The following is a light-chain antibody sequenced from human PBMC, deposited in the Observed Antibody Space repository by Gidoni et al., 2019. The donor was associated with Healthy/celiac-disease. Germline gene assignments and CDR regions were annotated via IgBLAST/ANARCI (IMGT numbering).Light chain of an antibody. J-gene: IGKJ2*02. V-gene: IGKV1-39*01. CDR1: QSISSY. Sequence: NQMTHSPSSLSASVGDRVTITCRASQSISSYLNWYQQKPGKAPKLLIYAASSLQSGVPSRFSGSGSGTDFTLTISSLQPEDFATYYCQQSYSTPRTFXQXTKLEIK. CDR2: AAS. CDR3: QQSYSTPRT.